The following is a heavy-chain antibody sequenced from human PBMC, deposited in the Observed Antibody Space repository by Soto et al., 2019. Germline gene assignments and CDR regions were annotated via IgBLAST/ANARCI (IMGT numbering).Heavy chain of an antibody. V-gene: IGHV1-8*01. J-gene: IGHJ3*02. Sequence: QVQLVQSGAEVKKPGASVKVSCKASGYTFTSYDINWVRQATGQGLEWMGWMNPNSGNTGYAQKFQGRVTMTRNTSISTADMELSILSSEYTAVYYCASRRFKLHVGLRVAFDIWGQGTMVTVSS. D-gene: IGHD2-15*01. CDR2: MNPNSGNT. CDR1: GYTFTSYD. CDR3: ASRRFKLHVGLRVAFDI.